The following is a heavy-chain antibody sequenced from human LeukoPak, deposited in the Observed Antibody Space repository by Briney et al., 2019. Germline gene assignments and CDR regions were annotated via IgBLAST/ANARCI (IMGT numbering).Heavy chain of an antibody. Sequence: SETLSLTCTVSGGSIISSSYYWGWIRQPPGKGLEWIGSIYYTGSTYYNPSLKSRVTISVDTSKNQFSLKLSSVTAADTAVYYCARGTMVRGVISGFDPWGQGTLVTVSS. V-gene: IGHV4-39*07. D-gene: IGHD3-10*01. CDR3: ARGTMVRGVISGFDP. J-gene: IGHJ5*02. CDR1: GGSIISSSYY. CDR2: IYYTGST.